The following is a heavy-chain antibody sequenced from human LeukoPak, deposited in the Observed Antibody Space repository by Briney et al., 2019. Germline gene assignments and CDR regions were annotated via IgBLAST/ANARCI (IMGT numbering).Heavy chain of an antibody. CDR3: ASRPKWELVRDYFDY. D-gene: IGHD1-26*01. CDR2: IYHSGST. J-gene: IGHJ4*02. Sequence: SETLSLTCTVSGGSISSSSYYWGWIRQPPGKGLEWIGEIYHSGSTNYTPSLKSRVTISVDKSKNQFSLKLSSVTAADTAVYYCASRPKWELVRDYFDYWGQGTLVTVSS. CDR1: GGSISSSSYY. V-gene: IGHV4-39*07.